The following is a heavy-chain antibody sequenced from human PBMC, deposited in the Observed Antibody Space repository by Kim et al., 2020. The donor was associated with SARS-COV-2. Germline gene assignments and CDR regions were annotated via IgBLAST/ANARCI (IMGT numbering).Heavy chain of an antibody. Sequence: GGSLRLSCTASGFSFGDYYMSWIRQTPGKGLEWLSYIRYNSDYTEYADSVKGRFTLSRDNAKNSLYLQMNSLRAEDTAVYYCERERGGPRGRYYCDYWG. CDR1: GFSFGDYY. J-gene: IGHJ4*01. V-gene: IGHV3-11*06. CDR2: IRYNSDYT. D-gene: IGHD1-26*01. CDR3: ERERGGPRGRYYCDY.